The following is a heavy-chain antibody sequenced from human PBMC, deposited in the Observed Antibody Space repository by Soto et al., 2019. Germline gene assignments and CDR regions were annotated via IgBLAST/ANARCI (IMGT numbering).Heavy chain of an antibody. CDR1: GGSINSGGYY. J-gene: IGHJ4*02. V-gene: IGHV4-31*03. Sequence: SETLSLTCTVSGGSINSGGYYWSWIRQHPGKGLEWIGYIYYSGSTYYNPSLESRVTISIDTSKNQFSLRLSSVTAADTAVYYCARAQTICGIITVFDYWGQGTLVTVSS. D-gene: IGHD3-3*01. CDR2: IYYSGST. CDR3: ARAQTICGIITVFDY.